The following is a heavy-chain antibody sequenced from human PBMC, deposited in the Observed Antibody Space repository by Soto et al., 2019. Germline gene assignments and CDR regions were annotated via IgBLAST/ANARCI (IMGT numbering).Heavy chain of an antibody. D-gene: IGHD1-26*01. J-gene: IGHJ4*02. CDR1: GFTFSNFW. Sequence: PGGSLRISCAASGFTFSNFWMHWVRQVPGKGLVWVSHINSDGSDSTYADSVKGRFTISRDNAKNTLYLQMSSLRAEDTAVYFCVRDDPGLGMDYWGLGTLVTVSS. CDR2: INSDGSDS. CDR3: VRDDPGLGMDY. V-gene: IGHV3-74*01.